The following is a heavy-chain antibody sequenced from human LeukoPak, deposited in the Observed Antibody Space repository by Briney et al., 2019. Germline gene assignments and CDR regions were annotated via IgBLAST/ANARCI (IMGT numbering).Heavy chain of an antibody. CDR1: GFTFSNYW. D-gene: IGHD1-14*01. CDR2: IKQDGIEK. CDR3: ARITPRSFTN. Sequence: PGGSLRLSCAASGFTFSNYWMTWVRQAPGKGLEWVANIKQDGIEKYYVDSVKGRFTISRDNAKNSLFLQMDSLSAEDTAVYYCARITPRSFTNWGQGPLFTVSS. V-gene: IGHV3-7*05. J-gene: IGHJ4*02.